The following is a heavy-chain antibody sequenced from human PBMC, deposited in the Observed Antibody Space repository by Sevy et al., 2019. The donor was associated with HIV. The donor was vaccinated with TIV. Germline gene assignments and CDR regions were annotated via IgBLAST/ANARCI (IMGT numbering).Heavy chain of an antibody. CDR2: ISSSSSYT. D-gene: IGHD3-3*01. CDR1: GFTFSDYY. V-gene: IGHV3-11*06. Sequence: GGSLRLSCAASGFTFSDYYMSWIRQAPGKGLEWVSYISSSSSYTKYADSVKGRFTISRDNAKNSLYLQMNSLRAEDTAVYYCARGFGNHDAFDIWGQGTMVTVSS. J-gene: IGHJ3*02. CDR3: ARGFGNHDAFDI.